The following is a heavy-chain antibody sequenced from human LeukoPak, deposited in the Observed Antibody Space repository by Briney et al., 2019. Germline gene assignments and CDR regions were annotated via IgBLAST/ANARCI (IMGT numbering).Heavy chain of an antibody. Sequence: SETLSLTCAVSGGSISSGAYSWSWIRQPPGKGLEWIGYIYHSGSTNYNPSLKSRVTISVDTSKNQFSLKLSSVTAADTAVYYCASIGYCSGGSCYDYFDYWGQGTLVTVSS. J-gene: IGHJ4*02. D-gene: IGHD2-15*01. CDR3: ASIGYCSGGSCYDYFDY. CDR2: IYHSGST. CDR1: GGSISSGAYS. V-gene: IGHV4-30-2*01.